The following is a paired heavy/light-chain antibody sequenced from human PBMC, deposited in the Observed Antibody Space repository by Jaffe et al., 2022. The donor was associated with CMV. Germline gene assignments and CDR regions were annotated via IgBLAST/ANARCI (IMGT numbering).Heavy chain of an antibody. CDR1: GFTFSSYA. CDR2: ISSNGGST. CDR3: VKDLIAAAGVGDAFDI. D-gene: IGHD6-13*01. J-gene: IGHJ3*02. V-gene: IGHV3-64D*06. Sequence: EVQLVESGGGLVQPGGSLRLSCSASGFTFSSYAMHWVRQAPGKGLEYVSAISSNGGSTYYADSVKGRFTISRDNSKNTLYLQMSSLRAEDTAVYYCVKDLIAAAGVGDAFDIWGQGTMVTVSS.
Light chain of an antibody. CDR1: SSDVGGYNY. J-gene: IGLJ2*01. CDR3: SSYTSSSTLLI. V-gene: IGLV2-14*03. CDR2: DVS. Sequence: QSALTQPASVSGSPGQSITISCTGTSSDVGGYNYVSWYQQHPGKAPKLMIYDVSNRPSGVSNRFSGSKSGNTASLTISGLQAEDEADYYCSSYTSSSTLLIFGGGTKLTVL.